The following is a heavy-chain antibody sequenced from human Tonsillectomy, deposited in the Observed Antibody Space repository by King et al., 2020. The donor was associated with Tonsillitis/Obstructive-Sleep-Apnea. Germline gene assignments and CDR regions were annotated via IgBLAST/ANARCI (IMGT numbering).Heavy chain of an antibody. Sequence: VQLQESGPGLVKPSETLSLTCTVSGGSISSYYWSWIRQPPGKGLEWIGYIYYSGSTNYNPSLKSRVTISVDTSKNLFSLKLSSVTAADTAVYYCESAPYYDFWSGYYNYYYYYMDVWGKGTTVTVSS. CDR3: ESAPYYDFWSGYYNYYYYYMDV. CDR1: GGSISSYY. CDR2: IYYSGST. D-gene: IGHD3-3*01. V-gene: IGHV4-59*01. J-gene: IGHJ6*03.